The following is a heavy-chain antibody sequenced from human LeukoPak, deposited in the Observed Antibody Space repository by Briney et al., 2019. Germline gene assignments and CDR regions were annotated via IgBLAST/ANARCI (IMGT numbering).Heavy chain of an antibody. V-gene: IGHV3-43*02. Sequence: TGGSLRLSCAASGFTFDDYAMHWVRQPPGKGLECVSLISGDGSITYYADSVKGRFTISRDNSKNSLYLQMNSLRTEDTALYYCAKDNWVATRGHYGFDYWGQGTLVTVSS. CDR1: GFTFDDYA. D-gene: IGHD5-12*01. CDR3: AKDNWVATRGHYGFDY. J-gene: IGHJ4*02. CDR2: ISGDGSIT.